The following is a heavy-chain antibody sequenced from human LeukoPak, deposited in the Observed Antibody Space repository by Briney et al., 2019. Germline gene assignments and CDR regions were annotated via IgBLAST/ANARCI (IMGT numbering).Heavy chain of an antibody. CDR1: GGSIRNSNYN. CDR2: IHYTGST. J-gene: IGHJ4*02. CDR3: ARRPVGILTMVRNYFDY. D-gene: IGHD3-10*01. V-gene: IGHV4-39*07. Sequence: SETLSLTCTVSGGSIRNSNYNWGWIRQPPGKGLECIGSIHYTGSTYYNPSLESRVTISVDTSKNQFSLKLSSVTAADTAVYYCARRPVGILTMVRNYFDYWGQGTLVTVSS.